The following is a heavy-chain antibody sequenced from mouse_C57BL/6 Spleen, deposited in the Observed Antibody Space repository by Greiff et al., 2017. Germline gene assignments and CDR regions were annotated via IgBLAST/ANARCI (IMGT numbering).Heavy chain of an antibody. CDR3: TRYGYDEFAY. CDR2: IYPGNSDP. CDR1: GYTFTSYW. Sequence: EVQLQESGTVLARPGASVKMSCKTSGYTFTSYWMHWVKQRPGQGLAWIGAIYPGNSDPSYTQKFKGKAKLTAVTSASTAYMERSSLTNEDAAVYYCTRYGYDEFAYWGQGTLVTVSA. D-gene: IGHD2-2*01. V-gene: IGHV1-5*01. J-gene: IGHJ3*01.